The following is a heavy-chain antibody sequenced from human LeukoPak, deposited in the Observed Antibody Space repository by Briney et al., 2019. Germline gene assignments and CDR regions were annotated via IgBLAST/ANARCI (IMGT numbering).Heavy chain of an antibody. V-gene: IGHV4-39*07. CDR3: ARSHSGSYYSWFDP. CDR1: GDSISSSNYY. D-gene: IGHD1-26*01. J-gene: IGHJ5*02. CDR2: IYYNGRT. Sequence: SETLSLTCIASGDSISSSNYYWGWIRQSPEKGLEWIGSIYYNGRTFHNPSLKSRVTISVDTSKNQFSLKLSSVTAADTAVYYCARSHSGSYYSWFDPWGQGTLVTVSS.